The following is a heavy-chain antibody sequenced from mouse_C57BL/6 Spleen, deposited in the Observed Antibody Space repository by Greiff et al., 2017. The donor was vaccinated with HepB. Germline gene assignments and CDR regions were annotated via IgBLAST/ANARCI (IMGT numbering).Heavy chain of an antibody. CDR3: ARDTTVVAGYFDV. D-gene: IGHD1-1*01. CDR1: GYTFTSYW. V-gene: IGHV1-59*01. J-gene: IGHJ1*03. Sequence: QVQLQQPGAELVRPGTSVKLSCKASGYTFTSYWMHWVKQRPGQGLEWIGVIDPSDSYTNYNQKFKGKATLTVDTSSSTAYMQLSSLTSEDSAVYYCARDTTVVAGYFDVWGTGTTVTVSS. CDR2: IDPSDSYT.